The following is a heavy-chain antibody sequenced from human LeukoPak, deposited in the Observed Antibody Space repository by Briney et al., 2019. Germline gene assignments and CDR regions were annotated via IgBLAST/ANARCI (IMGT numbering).Heavy chain of an antibody. CDR1: GFTFDDYA. CDR2: ISWNSGGI. V-gene: IGHV3-9*01. D-gene: IGHD3-3*01. Sequence: GGSLRLSCAASGFTFDDYAMHWVRQAPGKGLEWVSGISWNSGGIGYADSVKGRFTISRDNAKNSLYLQMNSLRAEDTAVYYCARDRAWNYFDYWGQGTLVTVSS. J-gene: IGHJ4*02. CDR3: ARDRAWNYFDY.